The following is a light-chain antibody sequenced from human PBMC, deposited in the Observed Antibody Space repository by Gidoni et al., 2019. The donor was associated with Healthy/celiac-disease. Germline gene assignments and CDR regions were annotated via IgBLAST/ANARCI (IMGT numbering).Light chain of an antibody. Sequence: DIQMTQSPTSLSASVGDRVTITCRASQSISSHLNWYQQKPGKAPKLLIYAASSLQSGVPSRFSGSGSGTYFTLTISSLQPEDFATYYCQQSYSTPLFGPGTKVEIK. CDR3: QQSYSTPL. CDR1: QSISSH. J-gene: IGKJ3*01. V-gene: IGKV1-39*01. CDR2: AAS.